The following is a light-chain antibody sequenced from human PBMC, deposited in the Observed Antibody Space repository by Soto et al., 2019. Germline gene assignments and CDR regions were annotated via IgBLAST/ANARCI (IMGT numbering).Light chain of an antibody. CDR1: SGDVGTYDY. Sequence: QSVLTQPPSASGSPGQSVTISCTGTSGDVGTYDYVSWYQQHPGKAPKLMIYEVTKRSSGVPDRFSGSKSGNTASLTVSGLQAEDEAVYYCSSYAGRHKYVFGTGTKVTVL. CDR3: SSYAGRHKYV. J-gene: IGLJ1*01. CDR2: EVT. V-gene: IGLV2-8*01.